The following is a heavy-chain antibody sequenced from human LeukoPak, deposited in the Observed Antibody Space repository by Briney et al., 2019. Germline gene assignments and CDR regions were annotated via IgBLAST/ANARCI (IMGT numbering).Heavy chain of an antibody. CDR2: INYSGNS. CDR1: GDSISTDY. CDR3: ARLDCISKTCYNY. D-gene: IGHD2-21*01. J-gene: IGHJ4*02. V-gene: IGHV4-59*08. Sequence: SETLSLTCTVSGDSISTDYWSWIRQSPGKGLEWIGYINYSGNSEDNPSLKSRVTISVDRSKNQVSLKMRSVTAADTAVYYCARLDCISKTCYNYWALGALVTVSS.